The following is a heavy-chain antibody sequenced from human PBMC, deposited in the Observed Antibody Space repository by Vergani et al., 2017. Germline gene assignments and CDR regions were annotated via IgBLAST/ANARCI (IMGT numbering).Heavy chain of an antibody. V-gene: IGHV4-59*05. CDR2: IYHSGGA. CDR3: ARTESFILRYFHWAL. Sequence: QVQLQESGPGLVKPSETLSLTCIVSGGSISPYYWSWIRQPAGKGLEWIGRIYHSGGAYYNPSLKGRVTISVDTSKNQFSLEVTSVTAADTAIYFCARTESFILRYFHWALWGQGTLVTVSS. D-gene: IGHD3-9*01. CDR1: GGSISPYY. J-gene: IGHJ4*02.